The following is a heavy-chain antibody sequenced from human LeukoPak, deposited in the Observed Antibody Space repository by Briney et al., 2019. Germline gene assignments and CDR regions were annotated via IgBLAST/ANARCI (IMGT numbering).Heavy chain of an antibody. V-gene: IGHV3-23*01. J-gene: IGHJ4*02. CDR2: ISGSGGST. Sequence: GGSLRLSCAASGFTFSSYAMSWVRQAPGKGLEWVSAISGSGGSTYYADSVKGRFTISRDNSKNTLYLQMNSLRAEDTAVYYCAKVHSFAGVGHTAPDDSYYDFWSGYKEDPYYFDYWGQGTLVTVSS. D-gene: IGHD3-3*01. CDR1: GFTFSSYA. CDR3: AKVHSFAGVGHTAPDDSYYDFWSGYKEDPYYFDY.